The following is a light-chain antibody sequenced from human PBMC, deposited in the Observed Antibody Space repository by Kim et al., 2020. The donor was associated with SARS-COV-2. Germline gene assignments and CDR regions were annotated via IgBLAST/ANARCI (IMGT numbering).Light chain of an antibody. Sequence: DVQMTQSPSAMSASVGDRVTITCRASQAISNYLAWFQQKPGKGPKRLIYAASSLQSWVPSRFSGSGSGTEFTLTISSLQPEDFATYFCLQHNVYPLTFGGGTKVDIK. CDR2: AAS. J-gene: IGKJ4*01. CDR3: LQHNVYPLT. CDR1: QAISNY. V-gene: IGKV1-17*03.